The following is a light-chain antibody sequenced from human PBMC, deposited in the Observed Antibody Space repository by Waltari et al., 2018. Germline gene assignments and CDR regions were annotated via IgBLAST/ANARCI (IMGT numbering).Light chain of an antibody. CDR2: GAS. Sequence: EIVMMQSPATLSVSPGERATLSCRASQSVSSNLAWYKQKPGQAPRLLIYGASTRATGIPARFSGSGSGTEFTLTISSLQSEDFAVYYCQQYNNWPTWTFGQGTKVEIK. V-gene: IGKV3D-15*01. CDR1: QSVSSN. CDR3: QQYNNWPTWT. J-gene: IGKJ1*01.